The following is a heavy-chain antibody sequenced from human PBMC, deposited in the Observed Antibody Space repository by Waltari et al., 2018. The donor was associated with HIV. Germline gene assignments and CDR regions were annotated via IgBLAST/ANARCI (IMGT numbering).Heavy chain of an antibody. CDR3: SSLILGTTSRYFAA. J-gene: IGHJ2*01. V-gene: IGHV4-39*02. Sequence: QVQLLASGPGLGTPSETVSLVCGVSDGAIKHTAYYWAWGRQPPGKGFEWIGTIHSAGNPYYKTSYNSSLQSRITTSADTSKNHFSLRLASVTAADTAVYFCSSLILGTTSRYFAAWGRGTLVTVSS. CDR2: IHSAGNP. CDR1: DGAIKHTAYY. D-gene: IGHD1-26*01.